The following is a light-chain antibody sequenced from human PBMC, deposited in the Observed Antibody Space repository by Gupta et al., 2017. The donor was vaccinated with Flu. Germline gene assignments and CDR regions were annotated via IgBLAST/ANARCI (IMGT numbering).Light chain of an antibody. Sequence: IVMTQSPATLSVSPGDRAILSCRASQSVSNNLAWYQQKPGQAPRLLIDGTSTRATGIPVRFSGSGSGTEFTLTISSLQSEDFAVYYCQQYNNWPSTLGQGPNWTSN. CDR3: QQYNNWPST. CDR1: QSVSNN. J-gene: IGKJ2*01. V-gene: IGKV3-15*01. CDR2: GTS.